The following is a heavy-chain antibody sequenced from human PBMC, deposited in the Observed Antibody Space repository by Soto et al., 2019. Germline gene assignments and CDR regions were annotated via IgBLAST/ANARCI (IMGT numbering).Heavy chain of an antibody. V-gene: IGHV1-18*01. D-gene: IGHD2-2*01. J-gene: IGHJ4*02. CDR2: ISAYNGNT. CDR1: GYTFTSYG. Sequence: WASVKVSCKASGYTFTSYGISWVRQAPGQGLEWMGWISAYNGNTNYAQKLQGRVTMTTDTSTSTAYMELRSLRSDDTAVYYCARDLYCSITSCYLFGKSFDYWYQGTLVSVSS. CDR3: ARDLYCSITSCYLFGKSFDY.